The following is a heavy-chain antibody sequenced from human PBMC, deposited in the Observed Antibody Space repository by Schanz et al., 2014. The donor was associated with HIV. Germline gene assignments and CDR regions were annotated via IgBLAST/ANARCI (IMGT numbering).Heavy chain of an antibody. CDR2: ISGSGGST. CDR3: ARPWRRGVLRGAPGYFDY. D-gene: IGHD3-10*01. Sequence: DVQILESGGGLVQPGGSRRLSCAVSGLPFSTSAMSWVRQAPGKGLEWVSDISGSGGSTYYADSVKGRFTISRDNSKNTLSLQMSSLRAEDTAVYYCARPWRRGVLRGAPGYFDYWGQGPLVTVSS. V-gene: IGHV3-23*01. J-gene: IGHJ4*02. CDR1: GLPFSTSA.